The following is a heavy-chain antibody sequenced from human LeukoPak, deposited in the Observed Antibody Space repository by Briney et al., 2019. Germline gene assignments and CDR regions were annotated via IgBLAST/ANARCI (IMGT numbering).Heavy chain of an antibody. CDR1: GFTFSHAW. CDR3: TTDLVNIWWEVLPTSATQGN. D-gene: IGHD2-15*01. CDR2: ITGKADGGTT. J-gene: IGHJ4*02. Sequence: GGSLRLSCAGSGFTFSHAWMGWVRQAPGKGLEWVGRITGKADGGTTDYAAPVEGRFTISRDDSEKTLYLQMNSLKIEDTAVYYCTTDLVNIWWEVLPTSATQGNWGQGTLVTVSS. V-gene: IGHV3-15*01.